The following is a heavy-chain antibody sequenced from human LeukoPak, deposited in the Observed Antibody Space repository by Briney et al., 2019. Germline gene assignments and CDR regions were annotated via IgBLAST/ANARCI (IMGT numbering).Heavy chain of an antibody. V-gene: IGHV4-30-4*01. CDR2: INHSGST. D-gene: IGHD3-22*01. J-gene: IGHJ4*02. CDR3: ARGPTYYYDSSGYYYGRYFDY. CDR1: GGSISSGDYY. Sequence: SQTLSLTCTVSGGSISSGDYYWSWIRQPPGKGLEWIGEINHSGSTNYNPSLKSRVTISVDTSTNQFSLKLSSVTAADTAVYYCARGPTYYYDSSGYYYGRYFDYWGQGTLVTVSS.